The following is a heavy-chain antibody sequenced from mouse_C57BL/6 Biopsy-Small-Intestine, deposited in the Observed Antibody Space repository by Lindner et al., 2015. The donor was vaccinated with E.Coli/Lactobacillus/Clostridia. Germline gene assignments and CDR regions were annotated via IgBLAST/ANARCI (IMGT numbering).Heavy chain of an antibody. CDR2: ISSGSTTI. CDR1: GSTFSDYG. D-gene: IGHD2-3*01. V-gene: IGHV5-17*01. Sequence: VQLQESGGGLVKPGGSLKLSCAASGSTFSDYGMHWVRQAPEKGLEWVAYISSGSTTIYYADTVKGRFTISRDNAKNTLFLQMTSLRSEDTAMYYCARGVDGSYDYWGQGTTLTVSS. J-gene: IGHJ2*01. CDR3: ARGVDGSYDY.